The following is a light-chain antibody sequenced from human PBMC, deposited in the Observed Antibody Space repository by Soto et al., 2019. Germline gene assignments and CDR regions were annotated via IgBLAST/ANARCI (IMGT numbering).Light chain of an antibody. CDR1: QSVSSSH. Sequence: DIVLTQSPGTLSLSPGESVTLSCRASQSVSSSHLAWYQQKPGQAPRLFIYGASRRATGIPDRFRGSGSGTDFTLTISRLQPEDFAVYSCQHYGNSLTFGGGTKVEIK. V-gene: IGKV3-20*01. CDR3: QHYGNSLT. CDR2: GAS. J-gene: IGKJ4*01.